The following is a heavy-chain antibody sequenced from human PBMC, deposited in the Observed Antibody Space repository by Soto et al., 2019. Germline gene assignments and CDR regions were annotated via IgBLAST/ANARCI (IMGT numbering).Heavy chain of an antibody. CDR1: GGSFSGYY. D-gene: IGHD3-10*01. CDR3: ASLNYGSGSPYYYYYMDV. Sequence: SETLSLTCAVYGGSFSGYYWSWIRQPPGKGLEWIGEINHSGSTNYNPSLKSRVTISVDTSKNQFSLKLSSVTAADTAVYYCASLNYGSGSPYYYYYMDVWGKGTTVTAP. CDR2: INHSGST. V-gene: IGHV4-34*01. J-gene: IGHJ6*03.